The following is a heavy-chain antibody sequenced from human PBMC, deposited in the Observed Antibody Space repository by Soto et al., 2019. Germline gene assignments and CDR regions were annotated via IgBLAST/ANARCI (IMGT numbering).Heavy chain of an antibody. CDR3: TRSPRAGTRFDF. D-gene: IGHD2-2*01. CDR1: AFTFSSFE. V-gene: IGHV3-48*03. Sequence: EVQLVESGGGLVQPGGSLRLSCTASAFTFSSFERNWVRQAPGKGLEWVSYISHSGSTIYYADSVQGRFTISRDNAKSSLYLQMNSLRAEDTAVYYCTRSPRAGTRFDFWGPGTLVTVSS. J-gene: IGHJ4*02. CDR2: ISHSGSTI.